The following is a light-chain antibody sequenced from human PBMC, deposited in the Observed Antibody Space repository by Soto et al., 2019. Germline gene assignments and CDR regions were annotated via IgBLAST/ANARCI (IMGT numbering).Light chain of an antibody. V-gene: IGKV3-20*01. CDR1: QPINNNY. J-gene: IGKJ4*01. CDR3: QHHGYLIG. Sequence: IVMTQSPRTLSLSPGDRATLSCRASQPINNNYVAWYQKKPGQAPILLIYGASDRATGVPDRFSGSVSGTDFPLTSSRLEHEDFAVYFCQHHGYLIGFGGGTKLES. CDR2: GAS.